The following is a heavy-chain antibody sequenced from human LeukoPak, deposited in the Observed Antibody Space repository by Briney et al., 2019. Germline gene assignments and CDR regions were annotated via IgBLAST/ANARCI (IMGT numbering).Heavy chain of an antibody. CDR2: INHSGST. CDR3: ARLPGYCSSTSCYAGDY. CDR1: GGSFSGYY. J-gene: IGHJ4*02. D-gene: IGHD2-2*01. V-gene: IGHV4-34*01. Sequence: SSETLSLTCAVYGGSFSGYYWSWIRQPPGKGLEWIGEINHSGSTNYNPSLKSRVTISVDTSKNQFSLKLSSVTAADTAVYYCARLPGYCSSTSCYAGDYWGQGTLVTVSS.